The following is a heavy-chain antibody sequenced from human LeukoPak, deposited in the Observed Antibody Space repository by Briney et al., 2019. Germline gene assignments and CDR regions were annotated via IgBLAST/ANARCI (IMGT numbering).Heavy chain of an antibody. CDR3: ARLWAFDWDPPYYFDC. D-gene: IGHD3-9*01. CDR1: GYSFTSYW. Sequence: NLGESLKISCKGSGYSFTSYWIGWVRQMPGKGLEWMGIIYPGDSDTRYSPSFQGQVTISADKSISTAYLQWSSLKASDTAMYYCARLWAFDWDPPYYFDCWGQGTLVTVSS. J-gene: IGHJ4*02. V-gene: IGHV5-51*01. CDR2: IYPGDSDT.